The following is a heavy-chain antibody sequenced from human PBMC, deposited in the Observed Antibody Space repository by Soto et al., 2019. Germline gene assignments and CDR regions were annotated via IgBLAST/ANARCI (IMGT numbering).Heavy chain of an antibody. CDR2: IIPILGIA. CDR3: ARGYCSGGSCQYDYYYYMDV. Sequence: GASVKVSCKASGGTFSSYTISWVRQAPGRRREWMGRIIPILGIANYAQKIQGRVTITAEKSTSTAYMKLSSQRSEETTVYYCARGYCSGGSCQYDYYYYMDVWGKGTTVTVSS. J-gene: IGHJ6*03. CDR1: GGTFSSYT. V-gene: IGHV1-69*02. D-gene: IGHD2-15*01.